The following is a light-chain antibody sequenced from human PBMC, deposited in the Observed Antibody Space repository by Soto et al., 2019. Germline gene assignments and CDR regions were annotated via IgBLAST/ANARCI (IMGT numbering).Light chain of an antibody. CDR3: QQYHIYSGT. J-gene: IGKJ1*01. V-gene: IGKV1-33*01. CDR2: DAS. CDR1: QNINNY. Sequence: DIQMTQSPSSLSASVGDRVTITCQASQNINNYLNWYQQKPGRAPKLLIYDASNLEAGVPSRFSGSGSGTEFTLTINSLQPDDFATYYCQQYHIYSGTFGQGTKVDIK.